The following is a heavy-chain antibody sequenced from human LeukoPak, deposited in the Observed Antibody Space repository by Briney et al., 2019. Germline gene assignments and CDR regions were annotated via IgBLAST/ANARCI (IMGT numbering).Heavy chain of an antibody. V-gene: IGHV3-74*01. CDR1: GFIFSSDS. CDR3: AREGPLDY. J-gene: IGHJ4*02. Sequence: GGSLRLSCAGSGFIFSSDSMHWVRQAPGKGLVWVSRINGDGTKTNYADSVKGRFTVSRDNAKNTLFLQMNSVRAEDTAVYYCAREGPLDYWGQGTLVTVSS. CDR2: INGDGTKT.